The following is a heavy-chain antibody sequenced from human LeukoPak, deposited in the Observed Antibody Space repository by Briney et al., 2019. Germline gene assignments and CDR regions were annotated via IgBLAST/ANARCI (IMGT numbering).Heavy chain of an antibody. CDR1: GYTFTSYD. J-gene: IGHJ6*03. D-gene: IGHD2-8*01. Sequence: GASVKVSCKASGYTFTSYDINWVRQATGQGLEWMGWMNPNSGNTGYAQKFQGRVTMTRNTSIGTAYMELSSLRSEDTAVYYCARAPSTNRPTGGIYYYYMDVWGKGTTVTVSS. V-gene: IGHV1-8*01. CDR2: MNPNSGNT. CDR3: ARAPSTNRPTGGIYYYYMDV.